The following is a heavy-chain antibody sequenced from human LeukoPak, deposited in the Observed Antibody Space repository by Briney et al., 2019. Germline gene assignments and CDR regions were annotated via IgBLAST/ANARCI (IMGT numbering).Heavy chain of an antibody. CDR2: INPSGGDT. D-gene: IGHD6-19*01. Sequence: GASVKVSCKASGYTLISYYMHWVRQAPGQGLEWMGIINPSGGDTNYAQKFQGRVSMTSDTSTSTVSMELSSLRSEDTAVYYCARGLQHSSGWYAFDIWGQGTMVTVSS. CDR3: ARGLQHSSGWYAFDI. CDR1: GYTLISYY. V-gene: IGHV1-46*01. J-gene: IGHJ3*02.